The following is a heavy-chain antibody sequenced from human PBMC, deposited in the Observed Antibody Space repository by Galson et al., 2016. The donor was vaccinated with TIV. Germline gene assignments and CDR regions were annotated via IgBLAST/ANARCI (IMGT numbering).Heavy chain of an antibody. CDR2: IVPLLGST. CDR3: ARDRNSAMDTYYYYYGMDV. V-gene: IGHV1-69*13. Sequence: SVKVSCKASGGTFYNYAFTWVRQAPGQGLEWMGGIVPLLGSTNYAQRLQGRVTLTADESTSTVYMELTSLRSDDTAVCYCARDRNSAMDTYYYYYGMDVWGQGTTVTVSS. CDR1: GGTFYNYA. D-gene: IGHD5-18*01. J-gene: IGHJ6*02.